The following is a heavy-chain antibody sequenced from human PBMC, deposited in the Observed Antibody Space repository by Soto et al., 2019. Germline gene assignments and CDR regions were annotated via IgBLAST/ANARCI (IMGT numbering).Heavy chain of an antibody. CDR2: IYYSGNT. CDR1: GGSISSGYY. D-gene: IGHD3-9*01. Sequence: NPSETLSLTCTVSGGSISSGYYWSWIRQHPVKGLEWIGYIYYSGNTYYNPSLKSRVSISLDTSKSQFSLKLDSVTAEDTAVYYCARSPYTTGYHYGMDVWGQGTTVTVSS. V-gene: IGHV4-31*03. J-gene: IGHJ6*02. CDR3: ARSPYTTGYHYGMDV.